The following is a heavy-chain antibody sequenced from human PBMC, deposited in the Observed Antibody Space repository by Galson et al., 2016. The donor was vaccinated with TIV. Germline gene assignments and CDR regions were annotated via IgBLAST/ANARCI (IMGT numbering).Heavy chain of an antibody. CDR3: ARVKLQLPNWFDP. CDR1: GDSISNSRYY. Sequence: SETLSLTCTVSGDSISNSRYYWGWIRQSPGKGLEWIATIYYTGSSYYNPNPSLNSRVTISVDTSGNHFSLKVTSVTAADTAVYFCARVKLQLPNWFDPWGQGTLVTVSS. V-gene: IGHV4-39*07. CDR2: IYYTGSS. J-gene: IGHJ5*02. D-gene: IGHD1-1*01.